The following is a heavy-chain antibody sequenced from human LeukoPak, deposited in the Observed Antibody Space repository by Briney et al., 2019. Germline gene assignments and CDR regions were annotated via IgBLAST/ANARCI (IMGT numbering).Heavy chain of an antibody. D-gene: IGHD4-17*01. CDR1: GFTFSSYG. J-gene: IGHJ6*03. Sequence: GGSLRLSCAASGFTFSSYGMSWFRQAPGKGLEWVANIKEDGGEKYYVDSVKGRFTISRDNARNSLYLQMNSLRVEDTAVYYCARARFETTVTALIRKKNYYYYYMDVWGKGTTVTVSS. CDR2: IKEDGGEK. CDR3: ARARFETTVTALIRKKNYYYYYMDV. V-gene: IGHV3-7*01.